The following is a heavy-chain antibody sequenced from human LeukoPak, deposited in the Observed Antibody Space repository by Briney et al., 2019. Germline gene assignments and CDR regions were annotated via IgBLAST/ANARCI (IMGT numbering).Heavy chain of an antibody. CDR1: GFTFDDYA. CDR3: AKDISSYYDSSGYSYFDY. CDR2: ISWNSGSI. D-gene: IGHD3-22*01. Sequence: GGSLRLSCAASGFTFDDYAMQWVRQAPGKGLEWVSGISWNSGSIGYADSVKGRFTISRDNAKNSLYLQMNSLRAEDTALYYCAKDISSYYDSSGYSYFDYWGQGTLVTVSS. J-gene: IGHJ4*02. V-gene: IGHV3-9*01.